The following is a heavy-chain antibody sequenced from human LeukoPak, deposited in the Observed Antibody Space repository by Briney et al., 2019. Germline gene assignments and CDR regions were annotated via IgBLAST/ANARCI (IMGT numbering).Heavy chain of an antibody. CDR3: AREGYVWGSYRPNWFDP. Sequence: PGGSLRLSCAASGFTFSTYWMHWVRQAPGKGLVWVSRIKSDGSATTYADFVKGRFTASRDNAKNTLYLQMSSLRAEDTAMYYCAREGYVWGSYRPNWFDPWGQGTLVTVSS. J-gene: IGHJ5*02. V-gene: IGHV3-74*03. D-gene: IGHD3-16*02. CDR2: IKSDGSAT. CDR1: GFTFSTYW.